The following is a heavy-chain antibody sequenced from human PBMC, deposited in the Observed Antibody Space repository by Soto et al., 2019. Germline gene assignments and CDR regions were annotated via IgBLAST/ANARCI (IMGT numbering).Heavy chain of an antibody. Sequence: QVQLQESGPGLVKPSGTLSLTCAVSGGSISSSNWWSWVRQPPGKGLEWIGEIYHSGSTNYNPSLKSRVTISVDKSKNQFSLKLSSVNAADTAVYYCARDLSQYCGGDCYSKLFDYWGQGTLVTVSS. D-gene: IGHD2-21*01. CDR1: GGSISSSNW. V-gene: IGHV4-4*02. CDR2: IYHSGST. J-gene: IGHJ4*02. CDR3: ARDLSQYCGGDCYSKLFDY.